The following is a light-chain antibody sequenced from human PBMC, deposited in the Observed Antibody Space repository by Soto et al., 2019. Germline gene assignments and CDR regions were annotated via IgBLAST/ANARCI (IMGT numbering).Light chain of an antibody. CDR3: QKYESAPWT. Sequence: DIQMTQSPSSLSASVGDRVTITCRASQGIGNSLAWYQQKPWRVPNLLMYTASTLLSGVPSRFTGSGSGTDFTLTISSLQPEDVATYYCQKYESAPWTFGQANKVEIK. J-gene: IGKJ1*01. V-gene: IGKV1-27*01. CDR1: QGIGNS. CDR2: TAS.